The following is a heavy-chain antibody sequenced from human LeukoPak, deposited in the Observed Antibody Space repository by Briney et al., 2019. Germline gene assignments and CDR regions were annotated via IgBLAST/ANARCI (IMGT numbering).Heavy chain of an antibody. V-gene: IGHV4-4*07. CDR2: IYSGGST. D-gene: IGHD1-26*01. Sequence: SETLSLTCTVSGGSISSYYWSWIRQPAGKGLEWIGRIYSGGSTNYNPSLKSRVTMSVDSSNNQFPLKLSSVTAADTVVFYCARENTGSYREFDYWGQGTLVTVSS. CDR1: GGSISSYY. J-gene: IGHJ4*02. CDR3: ARENTGSYREFDY.